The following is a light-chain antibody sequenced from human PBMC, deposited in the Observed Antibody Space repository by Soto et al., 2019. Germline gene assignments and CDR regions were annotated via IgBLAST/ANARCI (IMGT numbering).Light chain of an antibody. CDR2: GAS. Sequence: EIVMTQSPATLPVSPGERVTLSCRASQTVSSDLAWYQQKPGQPPRLLIFGASTRATGVPARFSGGGTGTEFTLTISSLQSEDFAIYYCQQCMDWPCTFGQGTKLEIK. CDR1: QTVSSD. V-gene: IGKV3-15*01. J-gene: IGKJ2*02. CDR3: QQCMDWPCT.